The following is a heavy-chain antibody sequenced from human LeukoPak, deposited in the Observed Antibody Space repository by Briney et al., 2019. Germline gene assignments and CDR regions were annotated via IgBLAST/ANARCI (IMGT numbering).Heavy chain of an antibody. V-gene: IGHV5-51*01. D-gene: IGHD3-10*01. CDR1: GFTFSGSA. Sequence: GGSLRLSCAASGFTFSGSAMHWVRQASGKGLEWLGIIYPGDSDTRYSPSFQGQVTISADKSISTAYLQWSSLKASDTAMYYCARPYGSGSYYQPWGQGTLVTVSS. CDR2: IYPGDSDT. CDR3: ARPYGSGSYYQP. J-gene: IGHJ5*02.